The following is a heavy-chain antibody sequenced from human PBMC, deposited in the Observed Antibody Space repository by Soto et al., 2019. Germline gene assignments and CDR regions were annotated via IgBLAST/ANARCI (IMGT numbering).Heavy chain of an antibody. CDR1: GGSISSGDYY. V-gene: IGHV4-30-4*02. CDR3: ARGDFWSGYFSVKVGGPYGMDV. D-gene: IGHD3-3*01. Sequence: PSETLSLTCTVSGGSISSGDYYWSWIRQPPGKGLEWIGYIYYSGSTYYNPSLKSRVTISVDTSKNQFSLKLSSVTAADTAVYYCARGDFWSGYFSVKVGGPYGMDVWGQGTTVTVSS. CDR2: IYYSGST. J-gene: IGHJ6*02.